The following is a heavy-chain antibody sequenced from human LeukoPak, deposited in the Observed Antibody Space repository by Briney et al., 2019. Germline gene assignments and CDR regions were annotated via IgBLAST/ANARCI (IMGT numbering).Heavy chain of an antibody. CDR1: GYTFTGYY. Sequence: ASVKVSCKASGYTFTGYYMHWVRQAPGQGLEWMGWINPNSGGTNYAQKFQGRVTMTRDTSIGTAYMELSRLRSDDTAVYYCARAHLEWLSSPHYMDVWGKGTTVTVSS. J-gene: IGHJ6*03. CDR2: INPNSGGT. D-gene: IGHD3-3*01. V-gene: IGHV1-2*02. CDR3: ARAHLEWLSSPHYMDV.